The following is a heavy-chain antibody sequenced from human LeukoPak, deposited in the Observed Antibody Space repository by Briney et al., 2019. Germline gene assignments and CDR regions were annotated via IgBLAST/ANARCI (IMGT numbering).Heavy chain of an antibody. V-gene: IGHV4-39*01. J-gene: IGHJ3*02. CDR3: ARHEGFYCSSTGCYRLLGAFDI. CDR2: IYYSGST. CDR1: GGSISSSSYY. Sequence: PSETLSLTCTVSGGSISSSSYYWGWIRQPPGKGLEWIGSIYYSGSTYYNPSLKSRVTISVDTSKNQFSLKLSSVTAADTAVYYCARHEGFYCSSTGCYRLLGAFDIWGQGTMVTVSS. D-gene: IGHD2-2*01.